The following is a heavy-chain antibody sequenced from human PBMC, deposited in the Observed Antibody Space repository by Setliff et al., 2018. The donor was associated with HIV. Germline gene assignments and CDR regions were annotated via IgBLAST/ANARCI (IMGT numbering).Heavy chain of an antibody. CDR2: INPSGGRT. Sequence: ASVKVSCKASGYNFGSYFMHWVGQAPGQGLEWMGLINPSGGRTSYEQKFQGRLTMNRDTSRSTVYMELCSLRSEDTAVYYCARCHYDSSGPTDAFDIWGQGTVVTVSS. D-gene: IGHD3-22*01. J-gene: IGHJ3*02. CDR1: GYNFGSYF. V-gene: IGHV1-46*01. CDR3: ARCHYDSSGPTDAFDI.